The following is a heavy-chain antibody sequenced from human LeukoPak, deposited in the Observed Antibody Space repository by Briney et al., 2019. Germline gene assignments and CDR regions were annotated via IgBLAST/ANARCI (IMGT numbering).Heavy chain of an antibody. CDR2: INHSGST. CDR1: GGLISSGSYY. V-gene: IGHV4-39*07. D-gene: IGHD5-24*01. Sequence: SETLSLTCTVSGGLISSGSYYWSWIRQPPGKGLEWIGEINHSGSTNYNPSLKSRVTISVDTSKNQFSLKLSSVTAAETAVYYCAREGRYRYGYNEYHSYMDIWGKGTTVTVSS. J-gene: IGHJ6*03. CDR3: AREGRYRYGYNEYHSYMDI.